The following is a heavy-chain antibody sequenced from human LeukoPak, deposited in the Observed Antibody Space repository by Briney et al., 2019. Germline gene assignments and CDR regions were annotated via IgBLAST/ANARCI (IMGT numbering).Heavy chain of an antibody. CDR2: IYYSGTT. D-gene: IGHD2-2*03. CDR3: ARRNGFPRGKFFDY. Sequence: SETLSLTCTVSGGSISSSSHYWGWVRQPPGKGLEWIGSIYYSGTTYYNPSLKSRVTISVDTSKNQFSLKLSSVAAADTAVYYCARRNGFPRGKFFDYWGQGTLGAVSS. V-gene: IGHV4-39*01. CDR1: GGSISSSSHY. J-gene: IGHJ4*02.